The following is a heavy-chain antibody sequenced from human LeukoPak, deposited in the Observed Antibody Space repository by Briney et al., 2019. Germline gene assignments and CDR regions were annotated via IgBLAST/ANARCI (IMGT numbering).Heavy chain of an antibody. Sequence: GGSLRLSCAASGFSFSTYGMSWVRQAPGKGLEWVAAINQDGSEKYYVDSVKGRFTISRDNAKNSLYLQMNSLRAEDTAVYYCAREGFDSYGTTKDAFDVWGQGTMVTVSS. J-gene: IGHJ3*01. CDR1: GFSFSTYG. V-gene: IGHV3-7*05. CDR2: INQDGSEK. D-gene: IGHD5-18*01. CDR3: AREGFDSYGTTKDAFDV.